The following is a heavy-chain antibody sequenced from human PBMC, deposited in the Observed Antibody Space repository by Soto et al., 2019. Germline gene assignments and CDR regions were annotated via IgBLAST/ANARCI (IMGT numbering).Heavy chain of an antibody. CDR3: ARTGGYYYDSSGTMGYYYGMDV. CDR2: ISYDGSNK. D-gene: IGHD3-22*01. CDR1: GFTFSSYG. J-gene: IGHJ6*02. V-gene: IGHV3-30*03. Sequence: GGSLRLSCAVSGFTFSSYGMHWVRQAPGKGLEWVAHISYDGSNKYYADSVKGRFTISRDNSKNTLYLQMNSLRAEDTAVYYCARTGGYYYDSSGTMGYYYGMDVWGQGTTVTVSS.